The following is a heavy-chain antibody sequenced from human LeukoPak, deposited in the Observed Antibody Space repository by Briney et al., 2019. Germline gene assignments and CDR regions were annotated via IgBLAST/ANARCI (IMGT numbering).Heavy chain of an antibody. V-gene: IGHV4-39*01. CDR3: ARRGGHSWDVGNWFDP. J-gene: IGHJ5*02. CDR2: TSYSGIS. D-gene: IGHD6-13*01. CDR1: GESIRSTSF. Sequence: SETLSLTCSASGESIRSTSFWGWIRQSPGMGLEWIASTSYSGISYYNPSLSSRVTVFADTSKNQFSLRLSSVTAADTAVYYCARRGGHSWDVGNWFDPWGQGTLVTVSS.